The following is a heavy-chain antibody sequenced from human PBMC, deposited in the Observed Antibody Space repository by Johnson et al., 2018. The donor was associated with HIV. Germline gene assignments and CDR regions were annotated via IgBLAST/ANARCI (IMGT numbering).Heavy chain of an antibody. CDR2: ISYDGSNK. J-gene: IGHJ3*02. V-gene: IGHV3-30*04. D-gene: IGHD6-13*01. CDR3: ARGSPPTWYSSSWSGGAFDI. Sequence: QVQLVESGGGLIQPGGSLRLSCAASGFTFSSYAIHWVRQAPGKGLEWVAVISYDGSNKYYADYVKGRFTISRDNSKNTLYLQMNSLRAEDTAVYDCARGSPPTWYSSSWSGGAFDIWGQGTMVTVSS. CDR1: GFTFSSYA.